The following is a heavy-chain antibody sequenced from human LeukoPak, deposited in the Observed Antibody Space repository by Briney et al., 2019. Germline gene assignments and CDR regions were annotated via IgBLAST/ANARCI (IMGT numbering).Heavy chain of an antibody. CDR2: IFNTGNT. CDR3: ASRPADITWYGVFDY. J-gene: IGHJ4*02. D-gene: IGHD3-10*01. CDR1: GGSINSHY. V-gene: IGHV4-59*11. Sequence: SETLSLTCSVSGGSINSHYWSWIRQPPGRRLERIGYIFNTGNTNYIPALASRVTMSVDTSRAQFFLRRSPVTAADTAIYYCASRPADITWYGVFDYGSQGTLVTVSS.